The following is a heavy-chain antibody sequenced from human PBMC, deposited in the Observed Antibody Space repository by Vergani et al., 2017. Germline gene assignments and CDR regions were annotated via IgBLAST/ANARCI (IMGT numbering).Heavy chain of an antibody. J-gene: IGHJ6*02. CDR2: IRYDGSSE. V-gene: IGHV3-30*02. Sequence: QVQILQSGGGVVQPGGSLRLSCTLSGFTLNTYGIHWVRQAPGKGLEWVSFIRYDGSSEYYADSVKGRFTISRDNSKNTLYLQMNSLRAEDTAVYYCAKESGSTVSYYYGMDVWGQGTTVTVSS. CDR1: GFTLNTYG. CDR3: AKESGSTVSYYYGMDV. D-gene: IGHD1-26*01.